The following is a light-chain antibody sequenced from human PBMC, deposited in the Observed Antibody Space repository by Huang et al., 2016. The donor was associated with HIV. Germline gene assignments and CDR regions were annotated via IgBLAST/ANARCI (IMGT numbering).Light chain of an antibody. V-gene: IGKV3-20*01. J-gene: IGKJ1*01. CDR2: GSS. Sequence: EIVLTQSPGTLSLSPGERATLSCRASHSVSSIYVAWYQQKPGQAPRLLIYGSSSRATGIPDRFSGSGSGTDFTLTISRLEPEDCAVYYCHQYGSLPRTFGQGTKVEIK. CDR1: HSVSSIY. CDR3: HQYGSLPRT.